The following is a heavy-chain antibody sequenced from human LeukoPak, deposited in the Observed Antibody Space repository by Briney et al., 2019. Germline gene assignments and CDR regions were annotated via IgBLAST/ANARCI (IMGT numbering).Heavy chain of an antibody. V-gene: IGHV3-23*01. CDR1: GFTFSSHA. CDR2: ISTTSGII. J-gene: IGHJ4*02. D-gene: IGHD5-12*01. Sequence: GGSLRLSCVASGFTFSSHAMNWVRQAPGKGLEWASAISTTSGIIYYADSVKGRFTISRDNSKTTVYLQMNSLRAEDTAVYYCARDRSGFYSIDQWGQGTLVTVS. CDR3: ARDRSGFYSIDQ.